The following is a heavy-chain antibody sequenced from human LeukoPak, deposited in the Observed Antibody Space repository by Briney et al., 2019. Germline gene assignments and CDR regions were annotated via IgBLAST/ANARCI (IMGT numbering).Heavy chain of an antibody. CDR2: ISYDGGYQ. D-gene: IGHD3-16*01. V-gene: IGHV3-30*18. CDR3: AKDRRMMSPHYGMDV. CDR1: GFTFTSYG. Sequence: GGSPRLSCAASGFTFTSYGKHWVRQAPGNGLEWVTYISYDGGYQYYADSVKGRFTISRDNSKNTVYLQLNSLTPEDTAVYYCAKDRRMMSPHYGMDVWGQGTTVTVSS. J-gene: IGHJ6*02.